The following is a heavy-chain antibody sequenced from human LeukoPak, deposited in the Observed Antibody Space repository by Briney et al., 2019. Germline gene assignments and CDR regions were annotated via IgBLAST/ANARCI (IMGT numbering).Heavy chain of an antibody. Sequence: PGGSLRLSCAASGFTFSTYGIHWVRQAPGKGLEWVAFIRYDGTNTWYADSVKGRFTISRDNSKNMLYLQMNSLRAEDTAVYHCAKDRDYGDYPSAYYYYMDVWGKGTTVTVSS. J-gene: IGHJ6*03. CDR2: IRYDGTNT. CDR1: GFTFSTYG. D-gene: IGHD4-17*01. V-gene: IGHV3-30*02. CDR3: AKDRDYGDYPSAYYYYMDV.